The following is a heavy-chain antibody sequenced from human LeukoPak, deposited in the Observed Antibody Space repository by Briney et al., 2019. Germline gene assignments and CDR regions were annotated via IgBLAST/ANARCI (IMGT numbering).Heavy chain of an antibody. J-gene: IGHJ3*02. CDR2: IIPILGIA. V-gene: IGHV1-69*04. CDR3: ARYSGYDFDAFDI. D-gene: IGHD5-12*01. CDR1: GGTFSSYA. Sequence: GSSVKVSCKASGGTFSSYAISWVRQAPGQGLEWMGRIIPILGIANYAQKFQGRVTITADKSTSTAYMELSSLRSEDTAVYYCARYSGYDFDAFDIWGQGTMVTVSS.